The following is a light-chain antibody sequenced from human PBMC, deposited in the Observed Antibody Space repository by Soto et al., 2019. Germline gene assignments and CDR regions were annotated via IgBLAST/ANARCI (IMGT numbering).Light chain of an antibody. CDR3: QQYNSYWT. CDR1: QSISSW. J-gene: IGKJ1*01. CDR2: DAS. V-gene: IGKV1-5*01. Sequence: DIQMTQSPSTLSASVGDRVTITCRASQSISSWLAWYQQKPGKAPKLLIYDASSLESGVPSRFSGSGSGTEFTLTISILQPDEFATYYCQQYNSYWTFGQGTKVEIK.